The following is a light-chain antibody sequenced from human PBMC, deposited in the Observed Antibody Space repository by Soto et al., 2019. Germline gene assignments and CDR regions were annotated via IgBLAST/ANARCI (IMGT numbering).Light chain of an antibody. CDR3: QQLNNYPST. CDR2: AAS. Sequence: DIQLTQSPSFLSASVGDRVTITCRASQGISSNLAWYQQKPGKAPRLLIYAASTLHYGVPSRFSGSGSGTEFTLTISSLQPEDFASYYCQQLNNYPSTFGQGTKLEIK. J-gene: IGKJ2*01. CDR1: QGISSN. V-gene: IGKV1-9*01.